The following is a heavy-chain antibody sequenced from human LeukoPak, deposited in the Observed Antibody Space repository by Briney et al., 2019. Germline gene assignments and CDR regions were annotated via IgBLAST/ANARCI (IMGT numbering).Heavy chain of an antibody. J-gene: IGHJ3*02. CDR2: ISGDGDSR. CDR3: AKVAGRSGWYGGNAFDI. Sequence: GGSLRLSCAASEFTFSNYAMSWVRQTPGKGLEWVSGISGDGDSRYYADSVNGRFTISRDNSKNTLYLQMNSLRAEDTALYYCAKVAGRSGWYGGNAFDIWGQGTMVTVSS. CDR1: EFTFSNYA. D-gene: IGHD6-19*01. V-gene: IGHV3-23*01.